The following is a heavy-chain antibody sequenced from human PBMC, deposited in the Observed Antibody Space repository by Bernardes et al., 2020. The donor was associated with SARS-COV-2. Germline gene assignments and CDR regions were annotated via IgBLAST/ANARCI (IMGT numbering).Heavy chain of an antibody. Sequence: SETLSLTCAVYGGSLSDYSWSWIRQAPGKGLEWIGEITQSGSTKYNPSLRRRVTISLDTSKNQVSLRLSFVTAADTAVYYCAGSSCGIDCYIGGLRSWDYGMDVWGQGTTVTVSS. CDR1: GGSLSDYS. V-gene: IGHV4-34*01. J-gene: IGHJ6*02. D-gene: IGHD2-21*02. CDR2: ITQSGST. CDR3: AGSSCGIDCYIGGLRSWDYGMDV.